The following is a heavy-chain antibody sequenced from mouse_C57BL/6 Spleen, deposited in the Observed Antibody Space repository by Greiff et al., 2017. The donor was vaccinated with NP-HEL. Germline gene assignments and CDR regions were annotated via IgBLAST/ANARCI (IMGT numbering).Heavy chain of an antibody. J-gene: IGHJ2*01. D-gene: IGHD2-4*01. CDR2: IYPGDGDT. CDR3: ARKHDYGFDY. CDR1: GYAFSSSW. Sequence: QVQLKESGPELVKPGASVKISCKASGYAFSSSWMNWVKQRPGKGLEWIGRIYPGDGDTNYNGKFKGKATLTADKSSSTAYMQLSSLTSEDSAVYFCARKHDYGFDYWGQGTTLTVSS. V-gene: IGHV1-82*01.